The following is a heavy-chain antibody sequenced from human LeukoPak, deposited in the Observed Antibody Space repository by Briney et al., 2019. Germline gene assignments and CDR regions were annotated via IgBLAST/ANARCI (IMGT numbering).Heavy chain of an antibody. CDR1: GFTFSSYS. CDR3: ARSGEYSSGPFDY. Sequence: PGGSLRLSCAASGFTFSSYSMSWVRQAPGKGLEWVSGINWNGGSTGYADSVKGRFTISRDNAKNSLYLQMNSLRAEDTALYHCARSGEYSSGPFDYWGQGTLVTVSS. D-gene: IGHD6-19*01. V-gene: IGHV3-20*01. CDR2: INWNGGST. J-gene: IGHJ4*02.